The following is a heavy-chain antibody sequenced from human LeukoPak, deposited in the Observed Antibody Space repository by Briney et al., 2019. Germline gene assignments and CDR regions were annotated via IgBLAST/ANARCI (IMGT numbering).Heavy chain of an antibody. V-gene: IGHV3-9*01. CDR2: ISGNSGRI. J-gene: IGHJ5*02. CDR1: GFTFDGYG. D-gene: IGHD6-13*01. CDR3: AKGSRAAAGSGLGWFDP. Sequence: GGSLRLSCAASGFTFDGYGMHWVRQAPGKGLEWVSGISGNSGRIGYADSVKGRFTISRDNAKNSLYLQMNSLRPEDTALYYCAKGSRAAAGSGLGWFDPWGQGTLVAVSS.